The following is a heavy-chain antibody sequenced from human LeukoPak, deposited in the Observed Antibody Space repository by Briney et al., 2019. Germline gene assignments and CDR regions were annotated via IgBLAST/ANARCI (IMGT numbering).Heavy chain of an antibody. CDR3: ARAPHFFDISGSRYYFDY. J-gene: IGHJ4*02. Sequence: SETLSLTCTVSGGSIRDTTYYWGWIRQPPGKGLEWIGSIYYSGNTYYNPSLMSRVTISVDTSKNQFSLNLSSVTAADTAVYYCARAPHFFDISGSRYYFDYWGQGTLVTVSS. V-gene: IGHV4-39*07. CDR1: GGSIRDTTYY. CDR2: IYYSGNT. D-gene: IGHD3-22*01.